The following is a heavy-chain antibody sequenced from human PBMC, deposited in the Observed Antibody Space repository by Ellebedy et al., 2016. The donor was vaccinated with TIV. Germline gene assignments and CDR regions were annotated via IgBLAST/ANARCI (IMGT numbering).Heavy chain of an antibody. CDR1: GGSFSGYY. V-gene: IGHV4-34*01. D-gene: IGHD6-19*01. J-gene: IGHJ4*02. CDR2: INHSGST. Sequence: SETLSLXCAVYGGSFSGYYWSWIRQPPGKGLEWIGEINHSGSTNYNPSLKSRVTISVDTSKNQFSLKLSSVTAADTAVYYCARVRRGSSGSPFDYWGQGTLVTVSS. CDR3: ARVRRGSSGSPFDY.